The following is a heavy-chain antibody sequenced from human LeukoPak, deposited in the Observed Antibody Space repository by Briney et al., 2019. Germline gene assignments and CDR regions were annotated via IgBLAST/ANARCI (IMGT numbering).Heavy chain of an antibody. D-gene: IGHD2-2*01. CDR3: ARVNQLLCWFDP. Sequence: PSETLSLTCTVSGGSISSGDYYWSWIRQPPGKDLEWIGYIYYSGSTYYNPSLKSRVTISVDTSKNQFSLKLSSVTAADTAVYYCARVNQLLCWFDPWGQGTLVTVSS. CDR1: GGSISSGDYY. J-gene: IGHJ5*02. CDR2: IYYSGST. V-gene: IGHV4-30-4*08.